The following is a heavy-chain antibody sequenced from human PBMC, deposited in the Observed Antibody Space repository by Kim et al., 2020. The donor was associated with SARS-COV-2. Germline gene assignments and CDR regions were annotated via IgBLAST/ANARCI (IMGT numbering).Heavy chain of an antibody. D-gene: IGHD3-22*01. V-gene: IGHV3-30*03. CDR2: NE. Sequence: NEKYEDSVKGRFTISRDNSENKVYLQMNSLSAEDTAMYYCARDDSSGYPNLWGQGTLVTVAS. CDR3: ARDDSSGYPNL. J-gene: IGHJ1*01.